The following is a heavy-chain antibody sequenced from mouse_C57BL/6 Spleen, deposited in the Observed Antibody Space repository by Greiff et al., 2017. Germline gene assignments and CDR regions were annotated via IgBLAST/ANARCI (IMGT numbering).Heavy chain of an antibody. V-gene: IGHV1-66*01. J-gene: IGHJ4*01. CDR2: IYPGSGNT. Sequence: QVQLQQSGPELLKPGASVQISCKASGYSFTSYYIHWVKQRPGQGLEWIGWIYPGSGNTKYNEKFKGKATLTADTSSSTDYMQSSSLTSEDSAVYYCARGAVVATGSYAMDYWGQGTSVTVSS. D-gene: IGHD1-1*01. CDR3: ARGAVVATGSYAMDY. CDR1: GYSFTSYY.